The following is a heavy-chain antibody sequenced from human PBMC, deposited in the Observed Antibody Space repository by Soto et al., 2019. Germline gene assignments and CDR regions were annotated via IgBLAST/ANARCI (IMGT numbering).Heavy chain of an antibody. Sequence: ASVKVSCKASGYTFTSYCISWVRQAPGQGLEWMGWISAYNGNTNYAQKLQGRVTMTTGTSTSTAYMELRSLRSDDTAVYYCARDVRGGNFDYWGQGTLVTVSS. CDR1: GYTFTSYC. J-gene: IGHJ4*02. D-gene: IGHD1-26*01. V-gene: IGHV1-18*01. CDR3: ARDVRGGNFDY. CDR2: ISAYNGNT.